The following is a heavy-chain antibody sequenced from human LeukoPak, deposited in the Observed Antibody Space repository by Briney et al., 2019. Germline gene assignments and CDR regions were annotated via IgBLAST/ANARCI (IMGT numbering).Heavy chain of an antibody. CDR1: GFTFSSYS. CDR3: AREYGGGRYQDDAFDI. D-gene: IGHD1-26*01. J-gene: IGHJ3*02. Sequence: GGSLRLSCAASGFTFSSYSMNWVRQAPGKGLEWVSSISSSSSYIYYADSVKGRFTVSRDNAKNSLYLQMNSLSAEDTAVYYCAREYGGGRYQDDAFDIWGQGTMVTVSS. CDR2: ISSSSSYI. V-gene: IGHV3-21*01.